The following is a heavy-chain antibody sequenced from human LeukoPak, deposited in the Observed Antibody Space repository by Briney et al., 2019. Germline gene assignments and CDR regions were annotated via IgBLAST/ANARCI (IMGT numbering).Heavy chain of an antibody. CDR3: ARDCSSTSCYSSFDY. J-gene: IGHJ4*02. CDR1: GFTFSSYA. Sequence: GGSLRLSCAASGFTFSSYAMSWVRQAPGKGLEWVSSISSSSSYIYYADSVKGRFTISRDNAKNSLYLQMNSLRAEDTAVYYCARDCSSTSCYSSFDYWGQGTLVTVSS. CDR2: ISSSSSYI. D-gene: IGHD2-2*02. V-gene: IGHV3-21*01.